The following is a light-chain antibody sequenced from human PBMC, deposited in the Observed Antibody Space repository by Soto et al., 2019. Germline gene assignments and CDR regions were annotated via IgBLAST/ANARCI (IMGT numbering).Light chain of an antibody. J-gene: IGKJ3*01. CDR3: EQRSNWPPVFT. CDR1: QSVSSY. V-gene: IGKV3-11*01. Sequence: EIVLTQSPATLSLSPGERATLSCRASQSVSSYLARYQQKPGQAPRLLIYDASNRATGIPARFSGSGSGTDFTLTISSLEPEDFAVYYCEQRSNWPPVFTFGPGTKVDIK. CDR2: DAS.